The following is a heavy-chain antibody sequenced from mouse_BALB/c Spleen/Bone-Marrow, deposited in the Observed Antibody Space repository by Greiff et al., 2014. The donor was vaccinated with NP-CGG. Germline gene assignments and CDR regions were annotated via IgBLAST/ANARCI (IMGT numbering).Heavy chain of an antibody. Sequence: VQLQQSGSVLVRPVASVKLSCKASGYTFTSSWMHWAKQRPGQGLEWIGEIHPNSGNTNYNEKFKGKATLTVDTSSSTAYVDLSSLTSEDSAVYYCAREKIYGNYLWYFDVWGAGTTVTVSS. CDR3: AREKIYGNYLWYFDV. J-gene: IGHJ1*01. D-gene: IGHD2-1*01. V-gene: IGHV1S130*01. CDR2: IHPNSGNT. CDR1: GYTFTSSW.